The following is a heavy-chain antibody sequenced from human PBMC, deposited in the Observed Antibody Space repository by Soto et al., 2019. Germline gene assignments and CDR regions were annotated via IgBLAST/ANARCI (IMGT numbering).Heavy chain of an antibody. CDR3: ANMVRGDY. J-gene: IGHJ4*02. V-gene: IGHV3-30-3*01. Sequence: ESGGGVVQPGRSLRLSCAASGFTFSSYAMHWVRQAPGKGLEWVAVISYDGSNKYYADSVKGRFTISRDNSKNTLYLQMNSLRAEDTAVYYCANMVRGDYWGQGTLVTVSS. CDR2: ISYDGSNK. CDR1: GFTFSSYA. D-gene: IGHD3-10*01.